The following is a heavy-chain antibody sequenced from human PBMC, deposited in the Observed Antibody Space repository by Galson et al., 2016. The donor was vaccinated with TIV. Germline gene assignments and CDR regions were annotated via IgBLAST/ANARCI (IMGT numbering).Heavy chain of an antibody. J-gene: IGHJ5*02. CDR2: INHSGST. D-gene: IGHD2-2*02. CDR3: ARDKYCSSTTCSTHYCGGGSCSGWFDP. CDR1: GGSVSGYY. Sequence: TLPLTCAVYGGSVSGYYWSWIRQSPGKGLEWIGEINHSGSTNYNPSLKSRVSISGDTSKNHFSLTLSSVTAADTAVYYCARDKYCSSTTCSTHYCGGGSCSGWFDPWGQGTLVTVSS. V-gene: IGHV4-34*01.